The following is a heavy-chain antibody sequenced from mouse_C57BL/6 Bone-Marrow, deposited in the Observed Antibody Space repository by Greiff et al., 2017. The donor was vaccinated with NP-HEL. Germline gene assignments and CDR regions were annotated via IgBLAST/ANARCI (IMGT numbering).Heavy chain of an antibody. Sequence: QVHVKQPGAELVKPGASVKVSCKASGYTFTSYWMHWVKQRPGQGLEWIGRIHPSDSDTNYNQKFKGKATLTVDKSSSTAYMQLSSLTSEDSAVYYCAMGELLPHFDYWGQGTTLTVSS. J-gene: IGHJ2*01. CDR2: IHPSDSDT. CDR3: AMGELLPHFDY. D-gene: IGHD2-12*01. V-gene: IGHV1-74*01. CDR1: GYTFTSYW.